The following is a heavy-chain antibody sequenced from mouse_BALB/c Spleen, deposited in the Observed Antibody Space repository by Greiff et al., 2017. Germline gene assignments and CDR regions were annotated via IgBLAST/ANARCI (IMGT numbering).Heavy chain of an antibody. J-gene: IGHJ2*01. CDR3: ARDGYYVYYFDY. V-gene: IGHV5-6-5*01. D-gene: IGHD2-3*01. CDR1: GFTFSSYA. Sequence: EVKVVESGGGLVKPGGSLKLSCAASGFTFSSYAMSWVRQTPEKRLEWVASISSGGSTYYPDSVKGRFTISRDNARNILYLQMSSLRSEDTAMYYCARDGYYVYYFDYWGQGTTLTVSS. CDR2: ISSGGST.